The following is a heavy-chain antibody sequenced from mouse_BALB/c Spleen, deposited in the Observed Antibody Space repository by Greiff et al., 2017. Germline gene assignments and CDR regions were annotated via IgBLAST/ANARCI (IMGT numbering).Heavy chain of an antibody. J-gene: IGHJ3*01. CDR2: IRNKANGYTT. CDR3: ASAHYYGSSPFAY. CDR1: GFTFTDYY. Sequence: EVQLQESGGGLVQPGGSLRLSCATSGFTFTDYYMSWVRQPPGKALEWLGFIRNKANGYTTEYSASVKGRFTISRDNSQSILYLQMNTLRAEDSATYYCASAHYYGSSPFAYWGQGTLVTVSA. D-gene: IGHD1-1*01. V-gene: IGHV7-3*02.